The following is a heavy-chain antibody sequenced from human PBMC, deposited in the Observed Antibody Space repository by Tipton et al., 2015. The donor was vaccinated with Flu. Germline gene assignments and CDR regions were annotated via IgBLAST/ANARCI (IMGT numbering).Heavy chain of an antibody. Sequence: RSLRLSCTTSGFTFGDYAMSWVRQAPGKGLEWVGLIRSKTYGGTTEYAASVKGRFSISRDDSRGVAYLQMNSLKTEDTGIYYCTTDYLYNNYHAYWGQGTLVTVSS. CDR2: IRSKTYGGTT. V-gene: IGHV3-49*04. CDR3: TTDYLYNNYHAY. CDR1: GFTFGDYA. J-gene: IGHJ4*02. D-gene: IGHD4/OR15-4a*01.